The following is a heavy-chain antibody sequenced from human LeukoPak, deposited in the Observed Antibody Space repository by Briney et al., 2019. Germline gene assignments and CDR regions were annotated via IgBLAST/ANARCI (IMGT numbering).Heavy chain of an antibody. V-gene: IGHV3-66*04. CDR3: ARRDGDYGPALTGWHYYYYYMDV. D-gene: IGHD4-17*01. CDR1: EFSVGSNY. CDR2: IYSGGST. J-gene: IGHJ6*03. Sequence: GGSLRLSCAASEFSVGSNYMTWVRQAPGKGLEWVSPIYSGGSTYYADSVKGRFTISRDNSKNTLYLQMNSLRAEDTAVYYCARRDGDYGPALTGWHYYYYYMDVWGKGTTVTISS.